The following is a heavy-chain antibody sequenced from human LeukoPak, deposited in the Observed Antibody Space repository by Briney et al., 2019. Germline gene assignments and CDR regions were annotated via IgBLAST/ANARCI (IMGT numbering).Heavy chain of an antibody. CDR3: ARDPGYCTNGVCYRGSFDY. V-gene: IGHV3-11*04. Sequence: GGSLRLSRAASGFTFSDYYMSWIRQAPGKGLEWVSYISSSGSTIYYADSVKGRFTISRDNAKNSLYLQMNSLRAEDTAVYYCARDPGYCTNGVCYRGSFDYWGQGTLVTVSS. D-gene: IGHD2-8*01. CDR2: ISSSGSTI. J-gene: IGHJ4*02. CDR1: GFTFSDYY.